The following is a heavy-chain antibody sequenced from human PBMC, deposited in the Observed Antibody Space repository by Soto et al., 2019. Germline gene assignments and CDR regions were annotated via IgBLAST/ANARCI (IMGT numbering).Heavy chain of an antibody. D-gene: IGHD3-3*01. J-gene: IGHJ4*02. CDR2: SNEGSGNS. V-gene: IGHV1-3*01. Sequence: QVQLVQSGAEVKRPGASVRVSCKASGYNFKNYAIHWVRQAPGQRLEWMGWSNEGSGNSRYSQKFQGRGSITRDTSANTVYIDLSSLTSEDTATDFCVRDDSAISGVVTLDYWGPGTLVTVSS. CDR1: GYNFKNYA. CDR3: VRDDSAISGVVTLDY.